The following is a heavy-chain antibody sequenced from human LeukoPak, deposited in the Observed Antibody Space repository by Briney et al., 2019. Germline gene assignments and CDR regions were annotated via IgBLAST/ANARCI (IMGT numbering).Heavy chain of an antibody. CDR2: ISSSSSYI. CDR1: GFTFSSYS. V-gene: IGHV3-21*04. CDR3: ARSTSAIYYYGLDV. Sequence: GGALRLSCAASGFTFSSYSMNWVRQAPGKGLEWVSSISSSSSYIYYADSVKGRFTISRDNAKNSLYLQMNSLRAEDTVVYYCARSTSAIYYYGLDVWGQGTTVAVSS. D-gene: IGHD2-2*02. J-gene: IGHJ6*02.